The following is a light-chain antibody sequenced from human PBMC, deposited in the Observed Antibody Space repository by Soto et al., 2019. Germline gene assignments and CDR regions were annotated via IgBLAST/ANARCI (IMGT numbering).Light chain of an antibody. J-gene: IGLJ1*01. Sequence: QSVLTQPASVSGSPGQSITISCTGTRSDVGGYNLVSWYQHHPRKAPKLVIYEVSERPSGVSYRFSGFKSGNTASLTISGLQAGDEADYYCCSYAGSVDHYVFGTGTKVTVL. V-gene: IGLV2-23*02. CDR2: EVS. CDR1: RSDVGGYNL. CDR3: CSYAGSVDHYV.